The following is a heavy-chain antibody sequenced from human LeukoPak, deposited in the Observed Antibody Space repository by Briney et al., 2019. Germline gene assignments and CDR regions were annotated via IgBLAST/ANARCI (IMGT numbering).Heavy chain of an antibody. V-gene: IGHV4-59*12. CDR2: IYHSGST. Sequence: SETLSLTCSVSGDSISVYYWSWIRQPPGKGLEWIGEIYHSGSTNYNPSLKSRVTTSVDKSKNQFSLKLSSVTAADTAVYYCARVNGGSSYGMDVWGQGTTVTVSS. CDR1: GDSISVYY. CDR3: ARVNGGSSYGMDV. J-gene: IGHJ6*02. D-gene: IGHD2-15*01.